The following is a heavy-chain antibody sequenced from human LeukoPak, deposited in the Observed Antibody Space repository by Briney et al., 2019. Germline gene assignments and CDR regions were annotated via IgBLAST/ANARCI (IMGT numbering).Heavy chain of an antibody. CDR2: IKQDGRET. V-gene: IGHV3-7*01. J-gene: IGHJ5*02. D-gene: IGHD6-13*01. CDR1: GFTFSNFW. Sequence: GRSLRLSCAASGFTFSNFWMSWVRQAPGKGLEWVANIKQDGRETYYVDSVKGRFTISRDNAKNSLYLQMNSLRDEDTAVYYCARDGSSWPTQKVNWFDPWGQGTLVTVSS. CDR3: ARDGSSWPTQKVNWFDP.